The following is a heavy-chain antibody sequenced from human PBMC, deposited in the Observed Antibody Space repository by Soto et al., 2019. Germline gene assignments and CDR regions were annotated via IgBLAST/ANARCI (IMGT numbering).Heavy chain of an antibody. CDR1: GFTFTRYS. J-gene: IGHJ4*02. V-gene: IGHV3-21*06. CDR2: ISSTTNYI. CDR3: ARESEDLTSNFDY. Sequence: PGGSLRLSCAASGFTFTRYSMNWVRQAPGKGLEWASSISSTTNYIYYGDSMKGRFTISRDNAKNSLYLEINSLRAEDTAVYYCARESEDLTSNFDYWGQGTLVTAPQ.